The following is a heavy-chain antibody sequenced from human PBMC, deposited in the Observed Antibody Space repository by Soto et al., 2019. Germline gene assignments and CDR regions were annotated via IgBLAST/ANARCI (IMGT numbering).Heavy chain of an antibody. J-gene: IGHJ4*01. CDR3: ARAPRYYYDSSGYY. V-gene: IGHV1-18*04. Sequence: ASVKVSCKASGYTFTSYGISWVRQAPGQGLEWMGWISAYNGNTNYAQKLQGRVTMTTDTSTSTAYMELRSLRSDDTAVYYCARAPRYYYDSSGYYWGHGTLVTVSS. D-gene: IGHD3-22*01. CDR2: ISAYNGNT. CDR1: GYTFTSYG.